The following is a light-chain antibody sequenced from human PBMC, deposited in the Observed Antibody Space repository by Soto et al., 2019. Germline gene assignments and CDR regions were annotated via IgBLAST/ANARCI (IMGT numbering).Light chain of an antibody. V-gene: IGKV1-5*03. CDR2: KAS. CDR3: QEFETYT. J-gene: IGKJ1*01. CDR1: QSISRW. Sequence: DIQMTQSPSTLSASVGDRVTITCRASQSISRWLAWYQQKPGKVPKLLIYKASNLESGVPSSFSGSGFETEFTLTISSLQPEDFANYYCQEFETYTFGQGTKVDMK.